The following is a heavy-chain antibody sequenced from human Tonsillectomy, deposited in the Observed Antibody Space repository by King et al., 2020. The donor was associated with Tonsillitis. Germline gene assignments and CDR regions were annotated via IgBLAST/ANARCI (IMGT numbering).Heavy chain of an antibody. J-gene: IGHJ4*02. CDR2: INHSGST. V-gene: IGHV4-34*01. Sequence: VQLQQWGAGLLKPSETLSLTCAVYGGSFSGYYWSWIRQLPGKGLEWIGEINHSGSTNYNPSLKSRVTISVDTSKNQFSLKLSSVTAADTAVYYCARGRYTSPGYNYWGQGTLVTVSS. D-gene: IGHD6-13*01. CDR1: GGSFSGYY. CDR3: ARGRYTSPGYNY.